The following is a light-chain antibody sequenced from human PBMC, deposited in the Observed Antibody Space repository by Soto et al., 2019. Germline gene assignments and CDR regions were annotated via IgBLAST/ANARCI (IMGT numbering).Light chain of an antibody. CDR3: QHYNSYVYT. J-gene: IGKJ2*01. Sequence: DIQMTQSPSTLSGSVGDRVTITCRASQTIRSWLAWYQQKPGKAPKLLIYKASTLKSGVPSRFSGSGSGTEFTLTISSLQPDDFATYYCQHYNSYVYTFGRGTKLEVK. CDR1: QTIRSW. CDR2: KAS. V-gene: IGKV1-5*03.